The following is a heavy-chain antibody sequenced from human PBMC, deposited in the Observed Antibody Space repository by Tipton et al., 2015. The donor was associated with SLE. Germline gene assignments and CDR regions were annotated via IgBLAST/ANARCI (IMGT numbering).Heavy chain of an antibody. D-gene: IGHD2-15*01. J-gene: IGHJ4*02. V-gene: IGHV3-49*03. CDR2: IRSKAYGGTP. CDR1: GFIFGDYT. CDR3: SREGCSGGRCWALGRNDFDS. Sequence: SLRLSCTASGFIFGDYTMSWFRQAPGRGLEWVGLIRSKAYGGTPEYAASVKGRFTISRDDSKSIAYLQMNSLKTEDTAVYYCSREGCSGGRCWALGRNDFDSWGQGTLVTVSS.